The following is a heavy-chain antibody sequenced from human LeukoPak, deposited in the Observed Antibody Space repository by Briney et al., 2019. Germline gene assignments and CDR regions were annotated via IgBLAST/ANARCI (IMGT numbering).Heavy chain of an antibody. J-gene: IGHJ4*02. Sequence: ASVKVSCKASGYTFTNYAITWVRQAPGQGLEWMGIINPSGGSTSYAQKFQGRVTMTRDTSTSTVYMELSSLRSEDTAVYYCARGSLVVTAILYWGQGTLVTVSS. CDR2: INPSGGST. V-gene: IGHV1-46*01. CDR1: GYTFTNYA. D-gene: IGHD2-21*02. CDR3: ARGSLVVTAILY.